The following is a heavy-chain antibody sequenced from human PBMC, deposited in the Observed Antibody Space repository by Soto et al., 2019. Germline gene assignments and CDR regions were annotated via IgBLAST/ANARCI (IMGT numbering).Heavy chain of an antibody. V-gene: IGHV3-30*18. CDR1: GFTFSSYG. D-gene: IGHD2-2*01. J-gene: IGHJ5*02. CDR3: AKEVWSGVVIPAARENWFDP. Sequence: QVQLVESGGGVVQPGRSLRLSCAASGFTFSSYGMHWVRQAPGKGLEWVALISFDGSNKYYADSVKGRFTISRDNSKNTLYLQMHSLRTEDTAVYYCAKEVWSGVVIPAARENWFDPWGQGTLVTVSS. CDR2: ISFDGSNK.